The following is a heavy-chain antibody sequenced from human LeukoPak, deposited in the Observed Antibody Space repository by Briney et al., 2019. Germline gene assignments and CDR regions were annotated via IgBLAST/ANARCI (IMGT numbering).Heavy chain of an antibody. D-gene: IGHD3-16*01. CDR3: AKDSTSPYDYVWG. J-gene: IGHJ4*02. CDR2: ISGSTFSYT. CDR1: GFTFSTYS. V-gene: IGHV3-21*04. Sequence: GGSLRLSCVASGFTFSTYSMNWIRQAPGKGLEWVACISGSTFSYTYHADSLKGRFTISRDNSKNTLYLQMNSLRAEDTAVYYCAKDSTSPYDYVWGWGQGILVTVSS.